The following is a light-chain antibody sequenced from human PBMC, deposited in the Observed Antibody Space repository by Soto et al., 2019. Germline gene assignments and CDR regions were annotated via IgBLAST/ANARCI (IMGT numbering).Light chain of an antibody. CDR3: QHCNDYSWT. CDR2: KTS. V-gene: IGKV1-5*03. J-gene: IGKJ1*01. CDR1: QSISIW. Sequence: DIHMTQSPSTLSASVGDRVTITCRASQSISIWLAWYQQKPGKAPNLLIYKTSSLETGVPSRFSGSGSGTEFTLTISSLQPDDFATYYCQHCNDYSWTFDQGTKVEVK.